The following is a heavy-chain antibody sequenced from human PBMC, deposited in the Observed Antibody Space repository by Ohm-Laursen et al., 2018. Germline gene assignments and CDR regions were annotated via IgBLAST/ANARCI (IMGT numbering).Heavy chain of an antibody. D-gene: IGHD6-19*01. CDR1: GFTFSDYA. CDR2: ISATTGDT. Sequence: SLRLSCAASGFTFSDYAMSWVRQAPEKGLEWVSLISATTGDTYYADSVKGRFTISRDNSKDTLYLQMTSLRAEDTALYYCVKDISFIVGSGHSAFWGQGTLVTVSS. V-gene: IGHV3-23*01. CDR3: VKDISFIVGSGHSAF. J-gene: IGHJ4*02.